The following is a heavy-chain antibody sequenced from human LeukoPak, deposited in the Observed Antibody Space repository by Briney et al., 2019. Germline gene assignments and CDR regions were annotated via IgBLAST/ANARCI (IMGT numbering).Heavy chain of an antibody. CDR1: GFTFSSYA. D-gene: IGHD5-18*01. CDR3: AKDAKVVDTAMVLIDY. CDR2: ISGSGGST. V-gene: IGHV3-23*01. J-gene: IGHJ4*02. Sequence: GGSLRLSCAASGFTFSSYAMSWVRQAPGKGLEWVSAISGSGGSTYYADSVKGRFTISRDNSKNTLYLQMNSLRAEDTAVYYCAKDAKVVDTAMVLIDYWGQGTLVTVFS.